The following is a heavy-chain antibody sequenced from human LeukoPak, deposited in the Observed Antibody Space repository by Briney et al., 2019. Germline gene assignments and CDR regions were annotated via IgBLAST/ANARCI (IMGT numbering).Heavy chain of an antibody. J-gene: IGHJ4*02. V-gene: IGHV3-23*01. CDR1: GFTFNNYA. CDR3: ASGVAAAGTESY. CDR2: ISGGGETT. Sequence: GGSLRLSCAASGFTFNNYAMNWVRQAPGKGLEWVSSISGGGETTYYADSAKGRFTISRDNSQNTLYLQMNSLRAEDTAVYYCASGVAAAGTESYWGQGTLVTVSS. D-gene: IGHD6-13*01.